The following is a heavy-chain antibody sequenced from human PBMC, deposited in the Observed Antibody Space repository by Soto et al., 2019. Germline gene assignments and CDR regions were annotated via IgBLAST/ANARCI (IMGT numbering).Heavy chain of an antibody. J-gene: IGHJ3*02. D-gene: IGHD4-17*01. CDR3: AREPNDYGDYAGLGNDAFDI. V-gene: IGHV1-69*01. Sequence: QVQLVQSGAEVKKPGSSVKVSCKASGGTFSSYAISWVRQAPGQGLEWMGGIIPIFGTANYAQKFQGRVTITADESPSTAYMELSSLRSEDTAVYYCAREPNDYGDYAGLGNDAFDIWGQGTMVTVSS. CDR1: GGTFSSYA. CDR2: IIPIFGTA.